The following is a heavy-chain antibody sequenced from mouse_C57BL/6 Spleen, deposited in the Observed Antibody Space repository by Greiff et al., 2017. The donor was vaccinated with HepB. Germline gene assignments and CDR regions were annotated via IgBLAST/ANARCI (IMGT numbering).Heavy chain of an antibody. CDR1: GYTFTDYN. Sequence: DVQLVESGPELVKPGASVKIPCKASGYTFTDYNMDWVKQSHGKSLEWIGDINPNNGGTIYNQKFKGKATLTVDKSSSTAYMELRSLTSEDTAVYYCARGDGSHWYFDVWGTGTTVTVSS. CDR3: ARGDGSHWYFDV. CDR2: INPNNGGT. J-gene: IGHJ1*03. D-gene: IGHD1-1*01. V-gene: IGHV1-18*01.